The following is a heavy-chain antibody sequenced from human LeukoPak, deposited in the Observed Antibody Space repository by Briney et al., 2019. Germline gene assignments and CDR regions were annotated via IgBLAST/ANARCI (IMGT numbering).Heavy chain of an antibody. J-gene: IGHJ4*02. CDR2: IWYDGSNK. Sequence: GRSLRLSCAASGFTFSSYGIHWVRQAPGKGLEWVAVIWYDGSNKYYADSVKGRFTISRDNSKNTLYLQMNSLRAEDTAVYYCAREIADGLFDYWGQGTLVTVSS. V-gene: IGHV3-33*01. CDR1: GFTFSSYG. CDR3: AREIADGLFDY.